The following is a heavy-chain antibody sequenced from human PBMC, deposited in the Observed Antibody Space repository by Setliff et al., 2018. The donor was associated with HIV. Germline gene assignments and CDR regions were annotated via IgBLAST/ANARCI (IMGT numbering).Heavy chain of an antibody. CDR1: GLSLTTSAVG. CDR2: IYWDDDK. V-gene: IGHV2-5*02. J-gene: IGHJ4*02. CDR3: AHSLYCSSSNCSGLLFDY. Sequence: SGPTLVNPTQPLTLTCAFSGLSLTTSAVGVGWIRQPPGKALEWLALIYWDDDKRYRSSLKSRLTITKDTSKNQVVLTMTNMDPVDTATYYCAHSLYCSSSNCSGLLFDYWGQGTLVTVS. D-gene: IGHD2-2*01.